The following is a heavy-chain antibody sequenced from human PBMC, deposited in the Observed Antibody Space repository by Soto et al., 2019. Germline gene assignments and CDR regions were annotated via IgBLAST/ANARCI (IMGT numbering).Heavy chain of an antibody. CDR2: IIPIFGTA. Sequence: GASVKVSCKASGGTFSSYAISWVRQAPGQGLEWMGGIIPIFGTANYAQKFQGRVTITADESTSTAYMELSSLRSEDTAVYYCASSSSSGWLVYYWGQGTLVTVSS. CDR3: ASSSSSGWLVYY. D-gene: IGHD6-19*01. CDR1: GGTFSSYA. V-gene: IGHV1-69*13. J-gene: IGHJ4*02.